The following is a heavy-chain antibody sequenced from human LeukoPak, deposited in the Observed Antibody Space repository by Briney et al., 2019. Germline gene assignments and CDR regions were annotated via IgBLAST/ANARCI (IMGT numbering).Heavy chain of an antibody. CDR3: ASTMAWPYYYYGMDV. D-gene: IGHD3-10*01. Sequence: AVSLTLSCAASTFTFSSKRMHRLPQAPGKGRKGWAFIRYGGRNKYYADSVQGRFTICRDNSKNTLYLQMTSLRAEDTAVYYCASTMAWPYYYYGMDVWGQGPTVTVSS. J-gene: IGHJ6*02. CDR1: TFTFSSKR. CDR2: IRYGGRNK. V-gene: IGHV3-30*02.